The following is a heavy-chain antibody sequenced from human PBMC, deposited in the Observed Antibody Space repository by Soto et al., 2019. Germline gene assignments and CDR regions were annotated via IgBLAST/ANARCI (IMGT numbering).Heavy chain of an antibody. CDR1: AYTFTSYY. Sequence: QVQLVQSGAEVKKPGASVRVSCKASAYTFTSYYVHWVRQAPGQGPEWMGMINPSRGGTDYAQKCQGRVTMTRDTSTTTGYMALSSLRSEDTAIYYCTRSIITTAGTDAFDLWGQGTVVTVSS. J-gene: IGHJ3*01. CDR2: INPSRGGT. V-gene: IGHV1-46*03. CDR3: TRSIITTAGTDAFDL. D-gene: IGHD6-13*01.